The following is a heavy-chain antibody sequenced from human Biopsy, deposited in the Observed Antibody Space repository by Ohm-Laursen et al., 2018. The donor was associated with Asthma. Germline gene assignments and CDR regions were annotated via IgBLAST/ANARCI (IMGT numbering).Heavy chain of an antibody. CDR1: PGSFSGFF. J-gene: IGHJ6*02. V-gene: IGHV4-34*01. CDR3: ARGPELDV. Sequence: PSETLSLTCDVYPGSFSGFFWTWIRQSPGKGLEWIGETNERGVTNNNPSLKSRVIISIDTYWNRVSLKLTSVTAADTAAYYCARGPELDVWGQGTTVTVSS. CDR2: TNERGVT.